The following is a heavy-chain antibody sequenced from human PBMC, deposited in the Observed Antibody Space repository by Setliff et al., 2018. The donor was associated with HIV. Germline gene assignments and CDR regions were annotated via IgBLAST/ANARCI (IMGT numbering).Heavy chain of an antibody. CDR2: IETTGTV. Sequence: SETLSLTCNLSGDSIRSQFWTWIRQTPGKGLEWIASIETTGTVNYSPSLKSRVSISLDPSRSQFSLTLRSVTAAETAVYYCAKQGYSDSLYAFDVWGQGT. D-gene: IGHD1-26*01. CDR1: GDSIRSQF. CDR3: AKQGYSDSLYAFDV. J-gene: IGHJ3*01. V-gene: IGHV4-4*08.